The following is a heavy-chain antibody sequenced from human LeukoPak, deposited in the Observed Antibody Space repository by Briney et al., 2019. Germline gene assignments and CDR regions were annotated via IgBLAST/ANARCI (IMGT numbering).Heavy chain of an antibody. CDR1: GFTFSSYW. CDR3: ARSGTIPGIEIVNDY. CDR2: IKQDGSEK. Sequence: GGSLRLSCAASGFTFSSYWMSWVRQAPGKGLEWVANIKQDGSEKYYVDSVKGRFTISRDNAKNSLYLQMNSLRAEDTAVYYCARSGTIPGIEIVNDYWGQGTLVTVSS. J-gene: IGHJ4*02. V-gene: IGHV3-7*01. D-gene: IGHD6-13*01.